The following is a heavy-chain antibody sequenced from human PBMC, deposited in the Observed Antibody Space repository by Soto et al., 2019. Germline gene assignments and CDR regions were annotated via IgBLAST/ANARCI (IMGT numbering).Heavy chain of an antibody. J-gene: IGHJ4*02. CDR1: GFTFRVYG. V-gene: IGHV3-30*03. D-gene: IGHD2-21*01. Sequence: PGGSLRLSCAASGFTFRVYGMHWVRQAPGKGLEWVAVISDDGKQIYYADSVKGRFTISRDNSKNTLYLQMSSLRADDTAVYYCARRDSGSDYWGQGTLVTVSS. CDR2: ISDDGKQI. CDR3: ARRDSGSDY.